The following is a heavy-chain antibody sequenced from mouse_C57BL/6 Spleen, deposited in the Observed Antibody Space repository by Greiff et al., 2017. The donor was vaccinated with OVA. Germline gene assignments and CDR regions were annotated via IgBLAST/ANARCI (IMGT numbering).Heavy chain of an antibody. CDR3: ARLTPYFDV. J-gene: IGHJ1*03. CDR1: GYAFSSSW. CDR2: IYPGDGDT. Sequence: QVQLQQSGPELVKPGASVKISCKASGYAFSSSWMNWVKQRPGKGLEWIGRIYPGDGDTNYNGKFKGRATLTADKSSSTAYMQLSSLTSEDSAVYFCARLTPYFDVWGTGTTVTVSS. D-gene: IGHD1-1*01. V-gene: IGHV1-82*01.